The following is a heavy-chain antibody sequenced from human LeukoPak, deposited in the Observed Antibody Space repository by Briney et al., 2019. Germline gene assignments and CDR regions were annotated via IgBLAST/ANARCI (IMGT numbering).Heavy chain of an antibody. Sequence: SVKVSCKASGATFSSYAISWVRQAPGQGLEWMGGIIPIFGTANYAQKLQGRVTITADESTSTAYMEPSSLRSEDTAVYYCARDRNYGDSFDYWGQGTLVTVSS. CDR2: IIPIFGTA. CDR1: GATFSSYA. V-gene: IGHV1-69*13. J-gene: IGHJ4*02. CDR3: ARDRNYGDSFDY. D-gene: IGHD4-17*01.